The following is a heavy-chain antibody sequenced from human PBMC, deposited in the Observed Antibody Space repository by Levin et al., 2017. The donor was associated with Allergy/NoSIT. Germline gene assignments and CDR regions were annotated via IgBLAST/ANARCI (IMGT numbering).Heavy chain of an antibody. CDR2: INYRGST. V-gene: IGHV4-61*01. J-gene: IGHJ6*02. CDR1: GGSVSSGTYY. CDR3: ARNRIVVAGGTDYYYGMDV. D-gene: IGHD6-19*01. Sequence: PGGSLRLSCTVSGGSVSSGTYYWSWIRQPPGKGLEWIGYINYRGSTNYNPSLQSRVTISVDTSKHEFSLKLSSVTAADTAVYYCARNRIVVAGGTDYYYGMDVWGQGTTVTVSS.